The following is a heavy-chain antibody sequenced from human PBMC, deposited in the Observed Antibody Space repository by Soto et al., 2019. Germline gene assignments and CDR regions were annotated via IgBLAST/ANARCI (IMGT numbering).Heavy chain of an antibody. D-gene: IGHD4-17*01. CDR3: ARDYDGDYVRWFDP. J-gene: IGHJ5*02. CDR1: GFTFSSYS. V-gene: IGHV3-21*01. Sequence: EVQLVESGGGLVKPGGSLRLSCAASGFTFSSYSMNWVRQAPGKGLEWVSSISSSSSYIYYADSVKGRFTISRDNAKKSLYLQMISLRAEDTAVYYCARDYDGDYVRWFDPWGQGTLVTVSS. CDR2: ISSSSSYI.